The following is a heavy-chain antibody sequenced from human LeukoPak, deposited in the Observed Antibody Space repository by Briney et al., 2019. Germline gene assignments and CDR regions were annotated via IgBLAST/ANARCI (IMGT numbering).Heavy chain of an antibody. J-gene: IGHJ6*03. CDR1: GGSISSGSYY. D-gene: IGHD2-8*01. V-gene: IGHV4-61*02. CDR3: AREGCTNGVCFLYYYYMDV. Sequence: SQTLSLTCTVSGGSISSGSYYWSWIRQPAGKGLEWIGRIYTSGSTNYNPSLKSRVTISVDTSKNQFSPKLSSVTAADTAVYYCAREGCTNGVCFLYYYYMDVWGKGTTVTVSS. CDR2: IYTSGST.